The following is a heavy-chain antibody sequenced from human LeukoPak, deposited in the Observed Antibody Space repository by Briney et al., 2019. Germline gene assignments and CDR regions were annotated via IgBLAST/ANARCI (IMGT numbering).Heavy chain of an antibody. D-gene: IGHD6-13*01. CDR3: ARDRDSSWYWVGNNWFDP. CDR1: GFTFSSYA. V-gene: IGHV3-30*04. Sequence: GRSLRLSCAASGFTFSSYAMHWVRQAPGKGLEWVAVISYDGSNKYYADSVKGRFTISRDNSKNTLYLQMNSLRAEDTAVYYCARDRDSSWYWVGNNWFDPWGQGTLVTVSS. CDR2: ISYDGSNK. J-gene: IGHJ5*02.